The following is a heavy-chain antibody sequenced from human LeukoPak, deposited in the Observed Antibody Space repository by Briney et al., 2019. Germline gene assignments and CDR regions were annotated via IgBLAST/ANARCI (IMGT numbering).Heavy chain of an antibody. CDR3: ARERAAGPTDAFDI. Sequence: SQTLSLTCTVSGGSISSGDYYWSWIRQPPGKGLEWTGYIYYSGSTYYNPSLKSRVTISVDTSKNQFSLKLSSVTAADTAVYYCARERAAGPTDAFDIWGQGTMVTVSS. J-gene: IGHJ3*02. CDR2: IYYSGST. V-gene: IGHV4-30-4*01. D-gene: IGHD6-13*01. CDR1: GGSISSGDYY.